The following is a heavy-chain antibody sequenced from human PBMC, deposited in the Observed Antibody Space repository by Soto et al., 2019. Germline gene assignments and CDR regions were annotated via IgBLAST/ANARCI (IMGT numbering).Heavy chain of an antibody. V-gene: IGHV4-4*02. CDR3: ASRDPGTSVDY. D-gene: IGHD1-7*01. CDR1: GGSVSNSNW. Sequence: SETLSLTCAVSGGSVSNSNWWSWVRQPPGKGLEWIGEIYHSGSTNYNPSLKSRVTISLDKSENQFSLKVTSLTAADTAVYYCASRDPGTSVDYWGQGTLVTVSS. CDR2: IYHSGST. J-gene: IGHJ4*02.